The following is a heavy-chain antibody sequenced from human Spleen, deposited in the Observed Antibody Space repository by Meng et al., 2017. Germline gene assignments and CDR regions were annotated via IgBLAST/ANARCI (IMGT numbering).Heavy chain of an antibody. V-gene: IGHV3-48*03. Sequence: GGSLRLSCAASGFTFSSFEMKWVRQAPGKGLDWVSYISSSGSTIYHADSVKGRFTISRDNAKNSLYLQMSSLRAEDTGVYYCARVFGWYFDLWGRGTLVTV. CDR1: GFTFSSFE. CDR3: ARVFGWYFDL. D-gene: IGHD3-10*01. J-gene: IGHJ2*01. CDR2: ISSSGSTI.